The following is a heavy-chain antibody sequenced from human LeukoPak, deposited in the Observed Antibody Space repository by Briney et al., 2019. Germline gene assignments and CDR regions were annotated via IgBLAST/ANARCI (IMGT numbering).Heavy chain of an antibody. J-gene: IGHJ4*02. CDR3: ARDRYCSGGSCYPDV. CDR2: INPSGGST. D-gene: IGHD2-15*01. V-gene: IGHV1-46*01. CDR1: GYAFTSYY. Sequence: ASVKVSCKASGYAFTSYYMHWVRQAPGQGLEWMGIINPSGGSTSLAQKSQGRVTMTRDTSTSTVYMELSSLRSEDTAVYYCARDRYCSGGSCYPDVWGQGTLVTVSS.